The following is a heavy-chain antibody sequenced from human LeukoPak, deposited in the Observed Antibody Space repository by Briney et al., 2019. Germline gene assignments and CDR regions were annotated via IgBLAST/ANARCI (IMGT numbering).Heavy chain of an antibody. V-gene: IGHV1-18*01. CDR3: ARSLYILDAFDI. D-gene: IGHD2-15*01. Sequence: ASVNVSCKASGYTFTSYGISWERQAPGQGPGWMGWISAYNGNTNYAQKLQGRVTMTPDTSTSTVYMELRSLRSDDTAVYYCARSLYILDAFDIWGQRTMVTVPS. J-gene: IGHJ3*02. CDR1: GYTFTSYG. CDR2: ISAYNGNT.